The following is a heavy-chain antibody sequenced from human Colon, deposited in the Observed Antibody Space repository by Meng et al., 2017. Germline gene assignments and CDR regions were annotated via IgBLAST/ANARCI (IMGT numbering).Heavy chain of an antibody. CDR2: MNPKSGKT. Sequence: ASVKVSCKASGYTFTNYDINWVRQATGQGLEWMGWMNPKSGKTGYAQKVQGRDTITRDTSIGTAYMELSTVTSEDTALYYCARAGSGYYDSHFDSWGQGTLVTVSS. J-gene: IGHJ4*02. CDR3: ARAGSGYYDSHFDS. D-gene: IGHD3-22*01. CDR1: GYTFTNYD. V-gene: IGHV1-8*03.